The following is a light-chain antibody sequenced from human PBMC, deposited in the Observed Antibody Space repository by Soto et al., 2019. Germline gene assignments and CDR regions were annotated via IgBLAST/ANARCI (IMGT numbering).Light chain of an antibody. CDR1: QSVSSD. J-gene: IGKJ3*01. V-gene: IGKV3-15*01. Sequence: EVVMTQSPATLSLSPGERATLSCRASQSVSSDLAWYQQKPGQVPRLLIYGASTRATDIPARFSGGGSGTEFTLTISNRQSEDFGIYYCQQYNDWPPITFGPGTKVDIK. CDR2: GAS. CDR3: QQYNDWPPIT.